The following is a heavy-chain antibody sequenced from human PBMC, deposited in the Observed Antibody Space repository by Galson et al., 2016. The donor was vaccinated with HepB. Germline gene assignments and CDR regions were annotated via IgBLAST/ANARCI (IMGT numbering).Heavy chain of an antibody. CDR3: AKSLLGVTLVSFYYGMDV. D-gene: IGHD2-21*02. Sequence: SLRLSCAASGFTFSNYVMNWVRQAPGEGLEWVSAISGSGTNTYYEDSVKGRFTISRDNSKNTLFLQMNSLRAEDTAVYYCAKSLLGVTLVSFYYGMDVWGQGTTVTVS. V-gene: IGHV3-23*01. CDR2: ISGSGTNT. CDR1: GFTFSNYV. J-gene: IGHJ6*02.